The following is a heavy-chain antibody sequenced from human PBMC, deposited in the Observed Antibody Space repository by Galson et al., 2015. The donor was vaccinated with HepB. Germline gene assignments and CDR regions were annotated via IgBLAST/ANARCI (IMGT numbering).Heavy chain of an antibody. CDR2: IIPIFGTA. CDR3: ARDLRYCSSTSCHLYGMDV. V-gene: IGHV1-69*01. Sequence: SVKVSCKASGGTFSSYAISWVRQAPGQGLEWMGGIIPIFGTANYAQKFQGRVTITADESTSTAYMELSSLRSEDTAVYYCARDLRYCSSTSCHLYGMDVWGQGTTVTVSS. D-gene: IGHD2-2*01. CDR1: GGTFSSYA. J-gene: IGHJ6*02.